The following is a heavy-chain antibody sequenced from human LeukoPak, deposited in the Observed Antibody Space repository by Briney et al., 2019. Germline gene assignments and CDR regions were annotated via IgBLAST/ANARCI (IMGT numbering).Heavy chain of an antibody. J-gene: IGHJ3*02. V-gene: IGHV1-2*02. D-gene: IGHD3-10*01. CDR2: SNPNSGGT. CDR1: GYTFTGYY. CDR3: ASAGTYYGSGSPADAFDI. Sequence: AAVTVSCKASGYTFTGYYMHWVRQAPGQGLEGMGWSNPNSGGTNYAQKFQGGITMTRDTSISTAYMELSRLRSDDTAVYYGASAGTYYGSGSPADAFDIWGQGTMVTVSS.